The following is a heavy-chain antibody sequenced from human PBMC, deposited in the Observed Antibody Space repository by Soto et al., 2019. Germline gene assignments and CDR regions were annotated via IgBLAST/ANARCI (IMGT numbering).Heavy chain of an antibody. V-gene: IGHV3-43D*04. Sequence: GSLRLSCAASGFTFDDYAMHWVRQAPGKGLEWVSLISWDGGSTYYADSVKGRFTISRDNSKNSLYLQMNSLRAEDTALYYCAKELIAAATLQTNYYYGMDVWGQGTTVTVSS. CDR3: AKELIAAATLQTNYYYGMDV. CDR2: ISWDGGST. CDR1: GFTFDDYA. D-gene: IGHD6-13*01. J-gene: IGHJ6*02.